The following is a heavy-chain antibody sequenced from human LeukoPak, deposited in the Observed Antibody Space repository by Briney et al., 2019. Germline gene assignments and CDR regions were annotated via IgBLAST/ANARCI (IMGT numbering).Heavy chain of an antibody. CDR2: INHSGST. J-gene: IGHJ6*03. V-gene: IGHV4-34*01. D-gene: IGHD3-22*01. CDR3: ARGRGSGYYLPYYYYYMDV. Sequence: SETLSLTCAVYGGSFSGYYWSWIRLPPGKRLEWIGEINHSGSTNYNPSLKSRVTISVDTSKNQFSLKLSSVTAADTAVYYCARGRGSGYYLPYYYYYMDVWGKGTTVTVSS. CDR1: GGSFSGYY.